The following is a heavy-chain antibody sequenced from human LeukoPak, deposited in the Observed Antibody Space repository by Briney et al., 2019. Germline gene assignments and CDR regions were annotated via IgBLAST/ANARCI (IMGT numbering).Heavy chain of an antibody. V-gene: IGHV1-69*13. Sequence: SVKVSCKASGGTFSSYAISWVRQAPGQGLEWMGGIIPIFGTANYAQKFQGRVTITADESTSTAYMELSSLRSEDTAVYYCAKDWSYYENSGYYGAFDIWGQGKMVTVSS. CDR1: GGTFSSYA. CDR2: IIPIFGTA. J-gene: IGHJ3*02. D-gene: IGHD3-22*01. CDR3: AKDWSYYENSGYYGAFDI.